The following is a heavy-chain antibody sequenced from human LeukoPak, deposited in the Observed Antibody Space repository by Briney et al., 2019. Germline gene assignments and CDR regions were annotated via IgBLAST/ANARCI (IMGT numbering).Heavy chain of an antibody. J-gene: IGHJ4*02. CDR3: AKDMGITMMVADY. Sequence: GGSLRLSCAASGFTFDDYTMHWVRHAPGKGLEWVSLISGDGGSTYYADSVKGRFTISRDNSKNSLYLQMNSLRTEDTALYYCAKDMGITMMVADYWGQGTLVTVSS. CDR1: GFTFDDYT. V-gene: IGHV3-43*02. CDR2: ISGDGGST. D-gene: IGHD3-22*01.